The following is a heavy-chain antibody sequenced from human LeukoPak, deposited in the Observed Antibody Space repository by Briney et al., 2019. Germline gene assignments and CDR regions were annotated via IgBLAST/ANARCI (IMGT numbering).Heavy chain of an antibody. CDR2: ISNTGGST. V-gene: IGHV3-23*01. J-gene: IGHJ4*02. Sequence: GGSLRLSCAASGFTFTSYAMRWVRQAPGKGLEWVSSISNTGGSTYYADSVKGRFTTSRDNSKNTLYLQMNSLRAEDTAVYYCAKGPSISGTYHFDYWGQGTLVTVSS. CDR3: AKGPSISGTYHFDY. D-gene: IGHD3-10*01. CDR1: GFTFTSYA.